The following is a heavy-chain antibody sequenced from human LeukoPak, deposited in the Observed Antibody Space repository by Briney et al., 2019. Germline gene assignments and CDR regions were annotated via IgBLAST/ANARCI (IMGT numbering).Heavy chain of an antibody. V-gene: IGHV1-69*06. D-gene: IGHD1-1*01. CDR2: IIPIFGTV. J-gene: IGHJ6*03. CDR3: AAPPPGYSFSNHYYYMDV. CDR1: GGTINDYA. Sequence: SVKVSCKPSGGTINDYAVYWVRQAPGQGLEWMARIIPIFGTVNYAQNFQDRLTISADKSTNTAHMELSSLRFDDTAIYYCAAPPPGYSFSNHYYYMDVWGKGTTVIVSS.